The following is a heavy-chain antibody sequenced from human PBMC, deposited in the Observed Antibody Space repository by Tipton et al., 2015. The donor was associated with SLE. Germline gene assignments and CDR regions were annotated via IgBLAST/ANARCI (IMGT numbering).Heavy chain of an antibody. D-gene: IGHD4/OR15-4a*01. J-gene: IGHJ4*02. CDR2: LYHTGLT. Sequence: TLSLTCTVSGDSASESNLYWGWIRQAPGKALEWVATLYHTGLTFTNPSLRTRVTVSQDTSRRQFFLELISVTAADAAVYYCASNGRLSAKGNFDYWGQGSLVSVSS. V-gene: IGHV4-39*01. CDR3: ASNGRLSAKGNFDY. CDR1: GDSASESNLY.